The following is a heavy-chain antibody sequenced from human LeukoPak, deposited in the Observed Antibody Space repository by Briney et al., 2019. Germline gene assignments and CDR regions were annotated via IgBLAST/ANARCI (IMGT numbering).Heavy chain of an antibody. J-gene: IGHJ4*02. CDR1: GFTFSSYS. CDR3: AKGRCSGVGCDSFHS. Sequence: GGSLRLSCAASGFTFSSYSMNWVRQAPGKGLECISTISDDSSFTYYADSVKGRSAISRDDSKNTLYLQMNNLKVEDTAVYYCAKGRCSGVGCDSFHSWGQGALVTVSS. V-gene: IGHV3-21*04. D-gene: IGHD2-15*01. CDR2: ISDDSSFT.